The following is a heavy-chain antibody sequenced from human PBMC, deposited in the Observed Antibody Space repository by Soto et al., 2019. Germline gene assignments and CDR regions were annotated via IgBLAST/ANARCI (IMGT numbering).Heavy chain of an antibody. J-gene: IGHJ5*02. V-gene: IGHV1-18*01. Sequence: ASVKVSCKASGYTFTSYGISWVRQAPGQGLEWMGWINGYNGNTNYAQKLQGRVTMTTDTSTSTAYMELRSLRSDDTAVYYCARDLYGYCSSASCFRFDPWGQGTLVTVSS. CDR1: GYTFTSYG. D-gene: IGHD2-2*01. CDR2: INGYNGNT. CDR3: ARDLYGYCSSASCFRFDP.